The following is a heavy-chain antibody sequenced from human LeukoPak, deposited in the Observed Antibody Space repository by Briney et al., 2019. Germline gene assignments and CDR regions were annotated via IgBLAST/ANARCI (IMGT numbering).Heavy chain of an antibody. D-gene: IGHD1-14*01. CDR1: GGSISSSSYY. Sequence: SQTLSLTCTVSGGSISSSSYYWGWIRQPPGKGLEWIGSIYYSGSTYYNPSLKSRVTISVDTSKNQFSLKLSSVTAADTAVYYCASPLYNYYGMDVWGQGTTVTVSS. CDR2: IYYSGST. J-gene: IGHJ6*02. CDR3: ASPLYNYYGMDV. V-gene: IGHV4-39*07.